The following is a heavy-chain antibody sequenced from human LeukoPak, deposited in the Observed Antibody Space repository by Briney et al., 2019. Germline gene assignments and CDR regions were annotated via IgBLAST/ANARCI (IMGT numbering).Heavy chain of an antibody. V-gene: IGHV4-61*02. J-gene: IGHJ6*03. Sequence: SETLSLTCTVSGGSISSSSYYWSWIRQPAGKGLEWIGRIYTSGSTNYNPSLKSRVTISVDTSKNQFSLKLSSVTAADTAVYYCARGYVTMVRGVIPYYYYYMDVWGKGTTVTVSS. CDR2: IYTSGST. CDR1: GGSISSSSYY. CDR3: ARGYVTMVRGVIPYYYYYMDV. D-gene: IGHD3-10*01.